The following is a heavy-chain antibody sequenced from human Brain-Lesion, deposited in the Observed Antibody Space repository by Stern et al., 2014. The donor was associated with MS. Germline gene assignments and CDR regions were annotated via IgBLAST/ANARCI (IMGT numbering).Heavy chain of an antibody. Sequence: QLVESGAEVKKTGSSVKVSCQASGNTFTNRYLHWVRQAPGQALEWMGWIKPFTGNTNYAQNFQDRVPITMDRSMSTAYMDLSSLRSDDTAIYFCAEGGSYGFVYWGQGTLVTVSS. CDR3: AEGGSYGFVY. CDR2: IKPFTGNT. V-gene: IGHV1-45*02. CDR1: GNTFTNRY. D-gene: IGHD4-17*01. J-gene: IGHJ4*02.